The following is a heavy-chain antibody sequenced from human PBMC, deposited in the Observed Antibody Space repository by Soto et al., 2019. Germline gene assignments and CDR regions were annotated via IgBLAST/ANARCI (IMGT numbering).Heavy chain of an antibody. CDR3: ARSEEDSDYYYYGMDV. J-gene: IGHJ6*02. CDR1: GDTASSNSVA. CDR2: TYYRSRRYS. Sequence: SQTLSLPCVGSGDTASSNSVAWNWVRQSPSRGLEWLGRTYYRSRRYSDYAVSVRSRIDINADTSKNQVSLQLNSVTPEDTAVYYCARSEEDSDYYYYGMDVWGQGTTGTVS. V-gene: IGHV6-1*01. D-gene: IGHD2-15*01.